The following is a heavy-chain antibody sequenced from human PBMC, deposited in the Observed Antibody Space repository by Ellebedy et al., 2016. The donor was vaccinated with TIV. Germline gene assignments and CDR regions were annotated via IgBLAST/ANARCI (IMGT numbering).Heavy chain of an antibody. CDR3: ARGLVSGRALDY. CDR2: INYSGST. CDR1: GGSFSDYY. V-gene: IGHV4-34*01. D-gene: IGHD2-15*01. J-gene: IGHJ4*02. Sequence: SETLSLTCAVYGGSFSDYYWTWIRQPPGKGLEWIGEINYSGSTNYNPSLKSRVSISVDTSKNQFSLRLTSVTAADTAIFYCARGLVSGRALDYWGQGTLVTVSS.